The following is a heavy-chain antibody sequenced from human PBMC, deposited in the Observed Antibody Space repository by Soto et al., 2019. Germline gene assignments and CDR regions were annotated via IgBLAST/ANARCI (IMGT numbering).Heavy chain of an antibody. D-gene: IGHD3-16*01. J-gene: IGHJ4*02. CDR1: GGSISSRDSY. CDR2: FHYSGST. Sequence: SETLSLTCTVSGGSISSRDSYWGWILQPPGKGLEWIGSFHYSGSTYYNPSLKSRVTISVDTSKNQLSLRVTSVTAADTAVYYCARGFGRSHFDYWGQGTLVTVSS. V-gene: IGHV4-39*01. CDR3: ARGFGRSHFDY.